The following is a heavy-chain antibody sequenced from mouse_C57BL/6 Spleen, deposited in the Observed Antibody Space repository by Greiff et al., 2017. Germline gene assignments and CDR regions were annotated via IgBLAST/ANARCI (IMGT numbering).Heavy chain of an antibody. D-gene: IGHD2-2*01. CDR3: AREKSMVTTGYYYAMDY. Sequence: SGPELVKPGASVKISCKASGYSFTDYNMNWVKQSNGKSLEWIGVINPNYGTTSYNQKFKGKATLTVDQSSSTAYMQLNSLTSEDSAVYYCAREKSMVTTGYYYAMDYWGQGTSVTVSS. J-gene: IGHJ4*01. V-gene: IGHV1-39*01. CDR2: INPNYGTT. CDR1: GYSFTDYN.